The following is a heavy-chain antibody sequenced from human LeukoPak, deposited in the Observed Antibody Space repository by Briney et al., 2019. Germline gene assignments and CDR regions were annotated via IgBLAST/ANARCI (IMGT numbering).Heavy chain of an antibody. CDR2: MNPNSGNT. CDR3: ARAEGEYCSSTSCYRRPPFLTHQKHYYFDY. D-gene: IGHD2-2*01. CDR1: GYTFTNYY. V-gene: IGHV1-8*02. Sequence: GASVKVSCKTSGYTFTNYYIHWVRQAPGQGLEWMGWMNPNSGNTGYAQKFQGRVTMTRNTSISTAYMELSSLRSEDTAVYYCARAEGEYCSSTSCYRRPPFLTHQKHYYFDYWGQGTLVTVSS. J-gene: IGHJ4*02.